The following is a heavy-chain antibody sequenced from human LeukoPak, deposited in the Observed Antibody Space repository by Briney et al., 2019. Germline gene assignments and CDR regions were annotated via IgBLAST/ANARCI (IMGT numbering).Heavy chain of an antibody. V-gene: IGHV3-23*01. CDR2: IESSAGRT. CDR1: GFTFSSYA. J-gene: IGHJ5*01. D-gene: IGHD4-17*01. Sequence: PGGSLRLSCAASGFTFSSYAMNWVRQAPGKRLEWVLFIESSAGRTYYVDSVKGRFTISRDNSKDTLHLQMNSLRVEDTAVYYCAKGHGDNSVYDSWGQGTLVTVSS. CDR3: AKGHGDNSVYDS.